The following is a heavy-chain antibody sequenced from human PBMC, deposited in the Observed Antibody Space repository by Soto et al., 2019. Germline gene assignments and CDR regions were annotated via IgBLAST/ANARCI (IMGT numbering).Heavy chain of an antibody. CDR1: GFTFSSYG. Sequence: QVQLVESGGGVVQPGRSLRLSCAASGFTFSSYGMHWVRQAPGKGLEWVAVIWYDGTNKYYADSVKGRFTISRDKSKNTLYLQMNSLRAEDTAVYYCARDFWSGYAPVYGVDVWGQGTTVTVSS. J-gene: IGHJ6*02. D-gene: IGHD3-3*01. CDR2: IWYDGTNK. CDR3: ARDFWSGYAPVYGVDV. V-gene: IGHV3-33*01.